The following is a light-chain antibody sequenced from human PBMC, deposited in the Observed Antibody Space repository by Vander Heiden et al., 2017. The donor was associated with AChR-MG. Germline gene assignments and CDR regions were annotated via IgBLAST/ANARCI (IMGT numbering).Light chain of an antibody. CDR1: LDSSNC. CDR3: QQYNSFPRT. V-gene: IGKV1-9*01. CDR2: AAS. J-gene: IGKJ4*01. Sequence: TQSTQSPSSLSASVGERFSIACRASLDSSNCLAWYQQKPGKAPKLLIYAASTMQSGVPSTFSGSGSGTDFTLTISSLQPEDFATYYCQQYNSFPRTFGGGTKVEIK.